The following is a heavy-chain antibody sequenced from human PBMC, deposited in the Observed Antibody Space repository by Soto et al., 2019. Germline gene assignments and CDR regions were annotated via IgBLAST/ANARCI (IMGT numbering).Heavy chain of an antibody. J-gene: IGHJ4*02. D-gene: IGHD1-26*01. V-gene: IGHV3-7*05. Sequence: GGSLRLSCAASGFSFSTYWMSWVRQAPGKGLEWVANIKEDGSEKYYVDSVKGRFTISRDNAKNSLYLRMNSLRAEDTAVYYCASSGSYCDYWGQGTLVTVSS. CDR2: IKEDGSEK. CDR1: GFSFSTYW. CDR3: ASSGSYCDY.